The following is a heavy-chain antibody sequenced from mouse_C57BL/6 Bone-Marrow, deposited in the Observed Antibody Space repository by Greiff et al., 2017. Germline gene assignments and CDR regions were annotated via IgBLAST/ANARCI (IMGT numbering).Heavy chain of an antibody. CDR1: GYTFTDYE. CDR3: TEYDYDLYSMDY. J-gene: IGHJ4*01. CDR2: IDPETGGT. D-gene: IGHD2-4*01. V-gene: IGHV1-15*01. Sequence: VQLQQSGAELVRPGASVTLSCKASGYTFTDYEMHWVKPTPVHGLEWIGAIDPETGGTAYNQKFKGKAILTADKSSSTAYMELRSLTSEDSAVYYCTEYDYDLYSMDYCGQGTSVTVSS.